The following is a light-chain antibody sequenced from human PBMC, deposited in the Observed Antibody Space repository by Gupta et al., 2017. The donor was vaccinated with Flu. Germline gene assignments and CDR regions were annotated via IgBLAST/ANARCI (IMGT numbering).Light chain of an antibody. V-gene: IGLV2-14*01. Sequence: QSALTQPASVSGSPGQSITISCTGTSSDVGTYNFVSWYQQHPGKAPKLMVYEVSNRPSGVSSRFSGSNSGNTASLTISGLQAEDEADYDCSSYTHRGTNTWVFGGGTKLTVL. CDR2: EVS. CDR3: SSYTHRGTNTWV. J-gene: IGLJ3*02. CDR1: SSDVGTYNF.